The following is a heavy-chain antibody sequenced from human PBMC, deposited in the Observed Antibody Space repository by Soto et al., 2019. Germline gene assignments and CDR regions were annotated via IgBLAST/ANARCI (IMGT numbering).Heavy chain of an antibody. D-gene: IGHD5-18*01. CDR2: IPYDGTDK. CDR1: GFTFSSYG. V-gene: IGHV3-30*18. J-gene: IGHJ6*02. Sequence: GGSLRLSCAASGFTFSSYGIHWVRQAPGKGLEWVALIPYDGTDKYYADSVKGRFTISRDNSKNTLYLQMSSLGPEDTAVYYCVKERYAQLWLEDYGMDVWGQGTTVTVS. CDR3: VKERYAQLWLEDYGMDV.